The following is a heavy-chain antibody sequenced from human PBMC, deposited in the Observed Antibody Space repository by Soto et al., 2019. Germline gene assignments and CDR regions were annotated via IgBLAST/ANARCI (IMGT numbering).Heavy chain of an antibody. Sequence: SLTCTVSGGSVSSGSYYWSWIRQPPGKGLEWIGYIYYSGSTNYNPSLKSRVTISVDTSKNQFSLKLSSVTAADTAVYYCARAHPRLNWFDPWGQGTLVTVSS. CDR3: ARAHPRLNWFDP. V-gene: IGHV4-61*01. CDR2: IYYSGST. CDR1: GGSVSSGSYY. J-gene: IGHJ5*02. D-gene: IGHD2-21*02.